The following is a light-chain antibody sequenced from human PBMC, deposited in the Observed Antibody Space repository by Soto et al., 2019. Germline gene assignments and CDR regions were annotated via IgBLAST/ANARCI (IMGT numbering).Light chain of an antibody. CDR2: GAS. CDR3: QQYGSSPLT. Sequence: EIVLTQSPATLSLSPGERATLSCRASQSVSSSYLAWYQQKPGQAPRLLISGASSRATGIPDRFSGSGSGTDFTLTICSLEPEDFAVYYCQQYGSSPLTFGGGTKVDI. CDR1: QSVSSSY. V-gene: IGKV3-20*01. J-gene: IGKJ4*01.